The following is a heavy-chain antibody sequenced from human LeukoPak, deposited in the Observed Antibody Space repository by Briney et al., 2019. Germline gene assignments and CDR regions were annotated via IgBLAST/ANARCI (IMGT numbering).Heavy chain of an antibody. Sequence: ASVKVSCKTSGYTFTGYYIQWVRQAPGQGLEWMGWINPNSGGASYVQKFQGRVTMTRDTSISTAYMELSRLRSDDTAVYYCARDLSRLLWFGELLDYWGQGTLVTVSS. D-gene: IGHD3-10*01. V-gene: IGHV1-2*02. CDR2: INPNSGGA. CDR1: GYTFTGYY. CDR3: ARDLSRLLWFGELLDY. J-gene: IGHJ4*02.